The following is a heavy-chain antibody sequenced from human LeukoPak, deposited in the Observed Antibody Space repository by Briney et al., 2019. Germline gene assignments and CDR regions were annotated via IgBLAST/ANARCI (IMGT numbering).Heavy chain of an antibody. Sequence: ASVKVSCKASGYTFTSYYMHWVRQAPGQGLEWMGIINPSGGSTSYAQKFQGRVTMTRDTSTSTVYMELSSLRSEDTAVYYCARVATTLPQWSHAFDIWGQGTMVTVSS. CDR1: GYTFTSYY. CDR3: ARVATTLPQWSHAFDI. CDR2: INPSGGST. V-gene: IGHV1-46*01. D-gene: IGHD5-12*01. J-gene: IGHJ3*02.